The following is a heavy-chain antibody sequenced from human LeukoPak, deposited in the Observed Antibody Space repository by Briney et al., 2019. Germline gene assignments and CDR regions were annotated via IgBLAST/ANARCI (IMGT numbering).Heavy chain of an antibody. CDR2: INHSGST. CDR1: GGSFSGYY. Sequence: PSETLSLTCAVYGGSFSGYYWSWIRQPPGKGLEWIGEINHSGSTNYNPSLKSRVTISVDTSKNQFSLKLSSVTAADTAVYYCARGPGYSSSYWGQGTLVTVSS. V-gene: IGHV4-34*01. CDR3: ARGPGYSSSY. D-gene: IGHD6-13*01. J-gene: IGHJ4*02.